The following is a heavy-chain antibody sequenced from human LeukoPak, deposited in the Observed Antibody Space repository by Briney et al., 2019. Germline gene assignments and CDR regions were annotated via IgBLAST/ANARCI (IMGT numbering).Heavy chain of an antibody. CDR1: GFTFSSYG. CDR2: VWYDGTNK. V-gene: IGHV3-33*01. Sequence: PGRSLRLSCAASGFTFSSYGVHWVRQAPGKGLEWVADVWYDGTNKYYADSVKGRFTISRDNSKNTLYLQRNSLRAEDTAVYYCARDPGVRWLVGFDYWGQGTLVTVSS. J-gene: IGHJ4*02. CDR3: ARDPGVRWLVGFDY. D-gene: IGHD6-19*01.